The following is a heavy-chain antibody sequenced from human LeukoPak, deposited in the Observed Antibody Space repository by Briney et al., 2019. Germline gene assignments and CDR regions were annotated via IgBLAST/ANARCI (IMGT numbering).Heavy chain of an antibody. V-gene: IGHV5-51*01. J-gene: IGHJ3*02. CDR1: GYSFTSYW. Sequence: GESLKISCKGSGYSFTSYWIGWVRQMPGKGMEWMGITYPGDSDTTYSPSFQGQVTISADKSISTAYLQWSSLKASDTAMYYCARRNPLTQDAFDIWGQGTMVTVSS. CDR3: ARRNPLTQDAFDI. D-gene: IGHD2-21*02. CDR2: TYPGDSDT.